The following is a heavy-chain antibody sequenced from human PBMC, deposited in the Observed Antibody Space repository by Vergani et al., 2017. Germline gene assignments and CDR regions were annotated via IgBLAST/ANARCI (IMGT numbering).Heavy chain of an antibody. J-gene: IGHJ3*02. D-gene: IGHD3-10*01. CDR3: AGDWGMVRGSDAFDI. CDR2: INPNSGGT. CDR1: GYTFTGYY. Sequence: QVQLVQSGAEVKKPGASVKVFCKASGYTFTGYYMHWVRQAPGQGLEWMGWINPNSGGTNYAQKFQGRVTMTRDPSISNADMELSRLRSDDTAVYYCAGDWGMVRGSDAFDIWGQGTMVTVSA. V-gene: IGHV1-2*02.